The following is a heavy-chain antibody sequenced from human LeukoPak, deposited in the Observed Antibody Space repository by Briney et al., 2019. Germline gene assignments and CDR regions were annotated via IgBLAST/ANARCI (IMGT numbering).Heavy chain of an antibody. CDR2: IYYSGST. Sequence: SETLSLTCTVSGGSISSYYWSWIRQPPGKGLEWIWYIYYSGSTNYNPSLKSRVTISVDTSKNQFSLKLSSVTAADTAVYYCARAVLGYYYGSGSYYNWFDPWGQGTLVTVSS. J-gene: IGHJ5*02. CDR3: ARAVLGYYYGSGSYYNWFDP. V-gene: IGHV4-59*01. CDR1: GGSISSYY. D-gene: IGHD3-10*01.